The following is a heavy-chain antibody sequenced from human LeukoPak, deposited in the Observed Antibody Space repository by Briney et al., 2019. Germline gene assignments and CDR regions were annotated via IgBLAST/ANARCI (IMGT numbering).Heavy chain of an antibody. D-gene: IGHD3-22*01. CDR1: GGSISSYY. Sequence: SETLSLTCTVSGGSISSYYWGWIRRPPGKGLEWIGSIYYSGSTYYNPSLKSRVTISVDTSKNQFSLKLSSVTAADTAVYYCARHRLYYYDSSGYYNGFYFDYWGQGTLVTVSS. J-gene: IGHJ4*02. V-gene: IGHV4-39*01. CDR2: IYYSGST. CDR3: ARHRLYYYDSSGYYNGFYFDY.